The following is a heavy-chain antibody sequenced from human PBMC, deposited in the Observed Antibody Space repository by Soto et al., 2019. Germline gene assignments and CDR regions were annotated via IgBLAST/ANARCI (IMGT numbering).Heavy chain of an antibody. CDR3: ARGGGSSWYGAFDI. V-gene: IGHV1-8*01. D-gene: IGHD6-13*01. Sequence: ASVKVSCKASGYTFTSYDINWVRQATGQGLERMGWMNPNSGNTGYAQKFQGRVTMTRNTSISTAYMELSSLGSEDTAVYYCARGGGSSWYGAFDIWGQGTMVTVSS. CDR1: GYTFTSYD. J-gene: IGHJ3*02. CDR2: MNPNSGNT.